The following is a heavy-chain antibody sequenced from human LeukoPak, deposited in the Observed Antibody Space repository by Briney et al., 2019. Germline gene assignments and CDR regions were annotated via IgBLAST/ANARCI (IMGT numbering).Heavy chain of an antibody. V-gene: IGHV4-31*03. CDR1: GVSISSGGYY. CDR2: IYYSGST. D-gene: IGHD6-19*01. CDR3: AREPYSSGWQRYFDY. Sequence: SQTLSLTCTVSGVSISSGGYYWSWLRQHPGKGLEWIGYIYYSGSTYYNPSLKSRVTISVDTSKNQFSLKLSSVTAADTAVYYCAREPYSSGWQRYFDYWGQGTLVTVSS. J-gene: IGHJ4*02.